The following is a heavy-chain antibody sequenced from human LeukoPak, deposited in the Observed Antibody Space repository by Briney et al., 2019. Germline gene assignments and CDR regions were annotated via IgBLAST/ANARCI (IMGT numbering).Heavy chain of an antibody. CDR3: AREKYDTSPDY. D-gene: IGHD2/OR15-2a*01. CDR1: GGSISTNGYY. J-gene: IGHJ4*02. V-gene: IGHV4-30-2*01. CDR2: IYYSGDT. Sequence: PSQTLSLTCTVSGGSISTNGYYWSWIRQPPGKGLEWIGYIYYSGDTYYNPSLPSLKSRVTISVDRSRNQFSLKLNSVTAADTVVYYCAREKYDTSPDYWGQGTLVTVSS.